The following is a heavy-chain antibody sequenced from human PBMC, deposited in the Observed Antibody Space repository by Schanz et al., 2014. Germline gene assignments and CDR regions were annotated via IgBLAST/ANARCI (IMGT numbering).Heavy chain of an antibody. D-gene: IGHD3-3*01. J-gene: IGHJ4*02. CDR3: ARDKGGYYPFDY. CDR1: GRRFSREG. CDR2: IWFEGNNK. Sequence: QVQLGERGGGEGKKGREMRGEGGTVGRRFSREGKKWVSQAPGKGREWVAVIWFEGNNKYYADSVKGRFTISRDNSKNTLYLQMNSLRAEDTAVYYCARDKGGYYPFDYWGQGTLVTVSS. V-gene: IGHV3-33*01.